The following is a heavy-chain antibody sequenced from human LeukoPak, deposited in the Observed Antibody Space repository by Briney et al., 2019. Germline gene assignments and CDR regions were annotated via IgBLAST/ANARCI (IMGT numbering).Heavy chain of an antibody. CDR1: GFTFSNAW. CDR3: ARERPVGATPFDF. J-gene: IGHJ4*02. CDR2: ISTSSGTI. V-gene: IGHV3-48*02. Sequence: GSLRLSCEASGFTFSNAWMSWVRQAPGKGLEWVSYISTSSGTINYADSVKGRFTISRDNAKNSLYLQMNSLRDEDTAVYFCARERPVGATPFDFWGQGTLVTVSS. D-gene: IGHD1-26*01.